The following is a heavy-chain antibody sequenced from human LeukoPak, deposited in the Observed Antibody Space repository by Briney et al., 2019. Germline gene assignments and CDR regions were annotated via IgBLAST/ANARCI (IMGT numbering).Heavy chain of an antibody. CDR2: TYYRSKWYN. Sequence: SQTLSLTCAISGDSVSSNSVAWNWIRQSPSRGLEWRGRTYYRSKWYNNYAISVKSRITINPDTSKNQFSLQLNSVTPEDTAVYYCARDFCSSSNCPNNWIDPWGQGTLVTVSS. D-gene: IGHD2-2*01. CDR1: GDSVSSNSVA. CDR3: ARDFCSSSNCPNNWIDP. J-gene: IGHJ5*02. V-gene: IGHV6-1*01.